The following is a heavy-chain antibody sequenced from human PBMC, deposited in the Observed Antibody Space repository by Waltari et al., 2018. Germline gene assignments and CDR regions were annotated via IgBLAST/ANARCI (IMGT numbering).Heavy chain of an antibody. CDR2: MSGTGGTP. V-gene: IGHV3-11*01. CDR1: GFPFRAYY. D-gene: IGHD3-10*01. CDR3: ARGDYYGSGHDAFDI. J-gene: IGHJ3*02. Sequence: QVQLVESGGELVKHGESLRLSCASSGFPFRAYYITWTRQAPGKGLEWVSYMSGTGGTPYYADSLNGRFTIPTDNAKKLLYLQMKDLRGEDTAVYYCARGDYYGSGHDAFDIWGQGTMVTVSS.